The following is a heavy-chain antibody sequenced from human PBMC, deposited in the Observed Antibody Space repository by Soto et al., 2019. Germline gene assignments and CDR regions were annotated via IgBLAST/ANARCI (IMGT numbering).Heavy chain of an antibody. J-gene: IGHJ4*02. D-gene: IGHD3-16*01. CDR3: ARISWGSLSQSHIDY. V-gene: IGHV1-46*01. CDR1: GYTFTSYY. Sequence: ASVNVSFKASGYTFTSYYMHWVRQAPGQGLEWMGIINPSGGSTSYAQQFQGRVTMTRDTSTSTVYMELSSLRSEDTAVYYCARISWGSLSQSHIDYWGQGTLVTVSS. CDR2: INPSGGST.